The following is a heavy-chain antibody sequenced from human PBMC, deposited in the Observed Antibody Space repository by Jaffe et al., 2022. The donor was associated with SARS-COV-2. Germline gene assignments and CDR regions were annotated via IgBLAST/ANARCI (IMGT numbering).Heavy chain of an antibody. CDR2: ISSSSSTI. V-gene: IGHV3-48*02. CDR1: GFTFSSYS. D-gene: IGHD3-16*01. CDR3: ARDEGLGELLDYYYGMDV. Sequence: EVQLVESGGGLVQPGGSLRLSCAASGFTFSSYSMNWVRQAPGKGLEWVSYISSSSSTIYYADSVKGRFTISRDNAKNSLYLQMNSLRDEDTAVYYCARDEGLGELLDYYYGMDVWGQGTTVTVSS. J-gene: IGHJ6*02.